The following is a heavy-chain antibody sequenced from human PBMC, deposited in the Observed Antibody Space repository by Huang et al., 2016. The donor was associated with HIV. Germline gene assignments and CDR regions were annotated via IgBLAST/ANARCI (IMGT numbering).Heavy chain of an antibody. Sequence: VQLVQSGAEVKKPGESLKISCKGSGYSFSSYWIAWVRQMPGKGREWMGFNFPDDSDTTYSPSFEGQVTISADKSIGTAYLQWSSLKASDTAMYYCARRFSSSSGYFDYWGQGSLVTVSS. V-gene: IGHV5-51*01. CDR2: NFPDDSDT. J-gene: IGHJ4*02. D-gene: IGHD6-6*01. CDR3: ARRFSSSSGYFDY. CDR1: GYSFSSYW.